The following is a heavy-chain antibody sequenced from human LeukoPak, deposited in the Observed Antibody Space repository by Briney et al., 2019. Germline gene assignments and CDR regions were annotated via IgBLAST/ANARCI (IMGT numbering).Heavy chain of an antibody. CDR3: TKRSGVYSDNSGVFDY. CDR1: GFTFSSYA. J-gene: IGHJ4*02. CDR2: VSGSGVSR. V-gene: IGHV3-23*01. Sequence: GGSLRLSCAASGFTFSSYAMRWVRQAPGKGLEWVSGVSGSGVSRDYADSVKGRFTISRDNSKNTVLLQMDSLRAEDTAIYYCTKRSGVYSDNSGVFDYWGQGALVTVSS. D-gene: IGHD4-11*01.